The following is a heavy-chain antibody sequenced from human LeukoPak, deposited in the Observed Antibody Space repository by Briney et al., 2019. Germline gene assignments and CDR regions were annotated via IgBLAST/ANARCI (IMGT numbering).Heavy chain of an antibody. CDR2: IRSKANSYAT. Sequence: PGGSLRLSCAASGFTFSGSAMHWVRQASGKGLEWVGRIRSKANSYATAYAASVKGRFTTSRDDSKNTAYLQMNSLKTEDTAVYYCTRHGLEHDYGGNSVSNFDYWGQGTLVTVSS. V-gene: IGHV3-73*01. CDR1: GFTFSGSA. D-gene: IGHD4-23*01. J-gene: IGHJ4*02. CDR3: TRHGLEHDYGGNSVSNFDY.